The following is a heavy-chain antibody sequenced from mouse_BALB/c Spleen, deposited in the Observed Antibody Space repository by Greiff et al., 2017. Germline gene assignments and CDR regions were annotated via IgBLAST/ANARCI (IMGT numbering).Heavy chain of an antibody. V-gene: IGHV14-3*02. CDR3: ARSRGTVVATGFDY. CDR2: IDPANGNT. D-gene: IGHD1-1*01. CDR1: GFNIKDTY. Sequence: EVQLKESGAELVKPGASVKLSCTASGFNIKDTYMHWVKQRPEQGLEWIGRIDPANGNTKYDPKFQGKATITADTSSNTAYLQLSSLTSEDTAVYYCARSRGTVVATGFDYWGQGTTLTVSS. J-gene: IGHJ2*01.